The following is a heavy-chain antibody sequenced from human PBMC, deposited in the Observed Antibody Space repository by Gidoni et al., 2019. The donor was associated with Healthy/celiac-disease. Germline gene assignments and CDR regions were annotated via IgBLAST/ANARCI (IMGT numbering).Heavy chain of an antibody. CDR1: GGSISSGGYY. CDR3: ARGSSFNWFDP. CDR2: IYYSGST. D-gene: IGHD6-13*01. V-gene: IGHV4-31*02. J-gene: IGHJ5*02. Sequence: VSGGSISSGGYYWSWIRQNPGKGLEWIGYIYYSGSTYYNPSIKSRVTISVDTSKNQFSLKLSSVTAADTAVYYCARGSSFNWFDPWGQGTLVTVSS.